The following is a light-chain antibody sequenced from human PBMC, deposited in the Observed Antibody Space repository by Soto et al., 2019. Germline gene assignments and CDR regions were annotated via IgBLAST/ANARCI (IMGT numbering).Light chain of an antibody. CDR3: QTWGTGIEV. V-gene: IGLV4-69*01. CDR2: LNSDGSH. J-gene: IGLJ3*02. CDR1: SGHSSYT. Sequence: QLVLTQSPSASASLGASVKLTCTLSSGHSSYTIAWHQQQSEKGPRYLMTLNSDGSHSKGDGIPDRFSGSSSGAERDLSISSLQSEDDADYYCQTWGTGIEVFGGGTKLTVL.